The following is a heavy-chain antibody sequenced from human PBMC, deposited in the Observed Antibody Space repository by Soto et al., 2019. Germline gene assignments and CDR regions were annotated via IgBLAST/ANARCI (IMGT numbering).Heavy chain of an antibody. CDR3: ARNLGHSSGYNCLDY. D-gene: IGHD3-22*01. CDR1: GFTFSTYG. CDR2: IWYDGGNK. Sequence: GGSLRLSCAASGFTFSTYGMRWVRQAPGRGLEWVAVIWYDGGNKNYADSVKGRFTISRDNSKNTLYLQMNSLRAEDTAVYYCARNLGHSSGYNCLDYWGQGTLVTV. V-gene: IGHV3-33*01. J-gene: IGHJ4*02.